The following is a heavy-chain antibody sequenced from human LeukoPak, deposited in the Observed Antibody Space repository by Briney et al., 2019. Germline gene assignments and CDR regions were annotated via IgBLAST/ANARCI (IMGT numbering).Heavy chain of an antibody. CDR3: ARAGPNLFDY. V-gene: IGHV3-11*04. Sequence: GGSLRLSCAASGFTFSDYMSWIRQAPGKGLEWVSYISSSGSTIYYPDSVKGRFTISRDNAKNSLYLQMNSLRAGDTAVYYCARAGPNLFDYWGQGTLVTVSS. CDR2: ISSSGSTI. D-gene: IGHD7-27*01. CDR1: GFTFSDY. J-gene: IGHJ4*02.